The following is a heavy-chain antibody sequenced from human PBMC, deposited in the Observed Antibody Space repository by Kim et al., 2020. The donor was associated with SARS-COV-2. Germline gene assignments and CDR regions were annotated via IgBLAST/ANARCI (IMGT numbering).Heavy chain of an antibody. CDR2: INHSGST. CDR3: ARGEGFGDHRGNWFDP. Sequence: SETLSLTCAVYGGSFSGYYWSWIRQPPGKGLEWIGEINHSGSTNYNPSLKSRVTISVDTSKNQFSLKLSSVTAADTAVYYCARGEGFGDHRGNWFDPWGQGTLVTVSS. V-gene: IGHV4-34*01. J-gene: IGHJ5*02. CDR1: GGSFSGYY. D-gene: IGHD3-10*01.